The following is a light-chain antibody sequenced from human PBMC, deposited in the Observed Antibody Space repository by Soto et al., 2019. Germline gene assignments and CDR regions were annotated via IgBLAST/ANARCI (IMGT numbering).Light chain of an antibody. CDR3: QQYGSSPYT. V-gene: IGKV3-20*01. J-gene: IGKJ2*01. CDR2: GAS. Sequence: EIVLTQSPGNLSLSPGERATLSCRASQSVSSSYLALYQQKPGQAPRLLIYGASSRATGIPDRFSGSGSGTDFTLTISRLEPEDFAVYYCQQYGSSPYTFGQGTKLEIK. CDR1: QSVSSSY.